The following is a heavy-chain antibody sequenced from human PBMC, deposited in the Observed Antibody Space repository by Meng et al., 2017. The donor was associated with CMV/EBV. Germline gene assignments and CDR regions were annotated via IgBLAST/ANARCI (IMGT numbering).Heavy chain of an antibody. CDR3: ARVNPFGVGDY. CDR1: GFPFSSYR. CDR2: ISGESSYI. D-gene: IGHD3-3*01. V-gene: IGHV3-21*06. J-gene: IGHJ4*02. Sequence: GESLKISCEASGFPFSSYRMHWVRRAPGKELEWVSSISGESSYIFYADSVEGRFTISRDNAGNALFLHMNNLRADDTAVYYCARVNPFGVGDYWGRGTLVTVSS.